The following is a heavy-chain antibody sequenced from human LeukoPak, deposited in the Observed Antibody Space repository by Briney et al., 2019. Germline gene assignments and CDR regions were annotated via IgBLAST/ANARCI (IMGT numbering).Heavy chain of an antibody. Sequence: GGSLRLPCAVSGYTLSSYAMIGVRQAPGKGREWVSAISGSGGSTCYAESVKGRFTINKDNSKHTLYLQMNTLRAEDTAVYYCAKDAYDIWRLVMGYWGQGTLVTVSS. D-gene: IGHD3-3*01. CDR3: AKDAYDIWRLVMGY. CDR1: GYTLSSYA. V-gene: IGHV3-23*01. J-gene: IGHJ4*02. CDR2: ISGSGGST.